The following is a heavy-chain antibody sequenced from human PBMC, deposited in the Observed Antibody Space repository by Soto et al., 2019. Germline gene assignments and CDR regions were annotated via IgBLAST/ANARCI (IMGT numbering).Heavy chain of an antibody. CDR1: VGSVSHYY. CDR3: ARGGSSDWQVALDI. J-gene: IGHJ3*02. D-gene: IGHD6-19*01. V-gene: IGHV4-34*01. Sequence: SETLSLTCDVDVGSVSHYYWNWIRQSPGKGLEWIGKIKHSGSSNYNPSLRSRVSISVDMSRNQFSLSLSSVTAADTAVYYCARGGSSDWQVALDIWGQGTMVTVSS. CDR2: IKHSGSS.